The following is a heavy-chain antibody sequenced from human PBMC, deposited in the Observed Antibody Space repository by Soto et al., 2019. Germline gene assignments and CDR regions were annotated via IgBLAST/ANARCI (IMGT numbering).Heavy chain of an antibody. Sequence: EVQLVESGGVVVQPGGSLRLSCAASGFTFDDYTMHWVRQAPGKGLEWVSLISWDGGSTYYADSVKGRFTISRDNSKNSLYLQMNSLRTEDTALYYCAKDRGDGYNYSPVHYGMAVWGQGTTVTVSS. CDR2: ISWDGGST. CDR1: GFTFDDYT. CDR3: AKDRGDGYNYSPVHYGMAV. D-gene: IGHD5-12*01. J-gene: IGHJ6*02. V-gene: IGHV3-43*01.